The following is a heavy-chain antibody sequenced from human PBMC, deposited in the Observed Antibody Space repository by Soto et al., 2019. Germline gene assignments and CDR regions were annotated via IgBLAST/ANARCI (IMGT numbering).Heavy chain of an antibody. CDR1: GGSFSSYT. D-gene: IGHD3-10*01. CDR3: ALASGSDVFDI. V-gene: IGHV1-69*02. CDR2: IVPMVGRT. Sequence: QVQLVQSGAEVKKNGSSVKVSSKSSGGSFSSYTISWVRQAPGQGLEWMGRIVPMVGRTIYAQKFQGRVAISVDKSTTTAYMDLSNLASDDTAMYYCALASGSDVFDIWGQGTLVTVSS. J-gene: IGHJ3*02.